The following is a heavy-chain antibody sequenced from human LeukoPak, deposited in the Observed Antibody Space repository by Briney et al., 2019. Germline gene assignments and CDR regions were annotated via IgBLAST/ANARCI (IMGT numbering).Heavy chain of an antibody. Sequence: SETLSLTCTVSGGSISSYYWSWIRQPPGKGLEWIGYIYYSGSTNYNPSLKSRVTISVDTSKNQFSLKLSSVTAADTAVYYCASMVRGVIVPGNWFDPWGQGTLVTVSS. V-gene: IGHV4-59*12. CDR3: ASMVRGVIVPGNWFDP. CDR1: GGSISSYY. CDR2: IYYSGST. J-gene: IGHJ5*02. D-gene: IGHD3-10*01.